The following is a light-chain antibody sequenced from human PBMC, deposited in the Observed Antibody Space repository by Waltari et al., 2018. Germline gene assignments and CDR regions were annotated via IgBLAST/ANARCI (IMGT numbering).Light chain of an antibody. V-gene: IGLV6-57*04. CDR1: SGSIASFY. CDR3: QSDDSSNVV. Sequence: NFMLTQPHSVSESPGKTVTISCTRSSGSIASFYVQWFQQRPGSAPTTVIYEDDKRPSRVPDRFSGSFYSSSNPASLTISVLRTADEAEYYCQSDDSSNVVFGGGTKLTVL. CDR2: EDD. J-gene: IGLJ2*01.